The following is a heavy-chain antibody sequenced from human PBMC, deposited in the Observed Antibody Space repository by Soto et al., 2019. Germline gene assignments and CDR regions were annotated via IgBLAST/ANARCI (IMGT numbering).Heavy chain of an antibody. D-gene: IGHD5-18*01. CDR2: IYYSGST. CDR1: DGSISSSSYY. V-gene: IGHV4-39*01. J-gene: IGHJ4*02. Sequence: SETLSLTCTVSDGSISSSSYYWRWFRQPPGRGLEWIGSIYYSGSTYYNPYLKSRVTISVDTSKNQFSLKLSSVTAADTAVYYCARLGYSHDYFDYWGQGTLVTVS. CDR3: ARLGYSHDYFDY.